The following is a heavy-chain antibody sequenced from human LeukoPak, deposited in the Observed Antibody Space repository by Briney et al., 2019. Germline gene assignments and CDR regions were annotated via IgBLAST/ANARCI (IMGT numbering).Heavy chain of an antibody. CDR1: GFTFSSYS. CDR3: AREPYYDILTGYYSEAFDI. Sequence: PGGSLRLSCAASGFTFSSYSMNWVRQAPGKGLEWVSSINSSSSYIYYADSVKGRFTISRDNAKNSLYLQMNSLRAEDTAVYYCAREPYYDILTGYYSEAFDIWGQGTMVTVSS. V-gene: IGHV3-21*01. J-gene: IGHJ3*02. D-gene: IGHD3-9*01. CDR2: INSSSSYI.